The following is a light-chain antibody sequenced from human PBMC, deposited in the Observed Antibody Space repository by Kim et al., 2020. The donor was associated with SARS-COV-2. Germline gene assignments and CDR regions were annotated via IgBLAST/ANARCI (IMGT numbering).Light chain of an antibody. CDR1: SLRMYY. Sequence: ALGQTVRITGQGDSLRMYYASWYQQKPGQAPVLVIYGKNNRPSGIPDRFSGSSSGNTASLTITGAQAEDEADYYCNSRDSSGNHLVFGGGTQLTVL. J-gene: IGLJ2*01. V-gene: IGLV3-19*01. CDR2: GKN. CDR3: NSRDSSGNHLV.